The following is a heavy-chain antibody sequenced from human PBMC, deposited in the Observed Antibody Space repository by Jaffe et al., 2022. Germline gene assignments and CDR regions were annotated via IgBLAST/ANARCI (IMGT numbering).Heavy chain of an antibody. D-gene: IGHD3-3*01. Sequence: QVQLVESGGGVVQPGGSLRLSCAASGFTFSSYGMHWVRQAPGKGLEWVAFIRYDGSNKYYADSVKGRFTISRDNSKNTLYLQMNSLRAEDTAVYYCAKDHRITIFGVAQRYFDLWGRGTLVTVSS. J-gene: IGHJ2*01. CDR2: IRYDGSNK. V-gene: IGHV3-30*02. CDR1: GFTFSSYG. CDR3: AKDHRITIFGVAQRYFDL.